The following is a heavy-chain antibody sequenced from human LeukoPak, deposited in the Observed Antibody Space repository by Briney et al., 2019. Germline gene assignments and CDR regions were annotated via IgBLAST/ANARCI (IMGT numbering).Heavy chain of an antibody. CDR2: IYHSGST. V-gene: IGHV4-4*02. Sequence: PSETQSLTCAVSGGSFSSSNWWSWVRQPPGKGLEWIGEIYHSGSTNYNPSLKSRVTISVDKSKNQFSLKLSSVTAADTAVYYCARDVAAMYYFDYWGQGTLVTVSS. CDR1: GGSFSSSNW. CDR3: ARDVAAMYYFDY. J-gene: IGHJ4*02. D-gene: IGHD5-18*01.